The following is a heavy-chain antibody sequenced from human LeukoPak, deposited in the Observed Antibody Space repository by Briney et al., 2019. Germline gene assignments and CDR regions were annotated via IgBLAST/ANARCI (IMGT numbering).Heavy chain of an antibody. CDR2: ISAYNGNT. CDR1: GYTFTSYG. D-gene: IGHD3-3*01. V-gene: IGHV1-18*01. Sequence: ASVTVSFKASGYTFTSYGISWVRQAPGQGLGWMGWISAYNGNTNYAQKLQGRVTMTTDTSTSTAYMELRSLRSDDTAVYYCARATYYDFWTFDPWGQGTLVTVSS. CDR3: ARATYYDFWTFDP. J-gene: IGHJ5*02.